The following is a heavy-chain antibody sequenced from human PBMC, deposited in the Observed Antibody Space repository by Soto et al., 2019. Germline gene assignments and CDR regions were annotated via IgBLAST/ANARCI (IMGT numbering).Heavy chain of an antibody. CDR3: EREGENIVATLGRGLDY. CDR2: ISYDGSNK. Sequence: QVQLVESGGGVVQPGRSLRLSCAASGFTFSSYAMHWVRQAPGKGLEWVAVISYDGSNKYYADSVKGGFTISRDNSKNTLYLQINSLRAEDTAVYYCEREGENIVATLGRGLDYWGQGTLVTVSS. CDR1: GFTFSSYA. D-gene: IGHD5-12*01. V-gene: IGHV3-30-3*01. J-gene: IGHJ4*02.